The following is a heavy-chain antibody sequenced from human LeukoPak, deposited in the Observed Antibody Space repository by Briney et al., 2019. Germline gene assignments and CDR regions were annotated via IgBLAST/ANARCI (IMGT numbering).Heavy chain of an antibody. Sequence: ASVKVSCKASGYTFTGYGISWVRQAPGQGFEWMGWISAYNGNTNYAQKLQGRVTMTTDTSTSTAYMELRSLRSDDTAVYYCAKGTAALNWFDPWGQGTLVTVSS. D-gene: IGHD6-13*01. CDR2: ISAYNGNT. V-gene: IGHV1-18*01. CDR1: GYTFTGYG. J-gene: IGHJ5*02. CDR3: AKGTAALNWFDP.